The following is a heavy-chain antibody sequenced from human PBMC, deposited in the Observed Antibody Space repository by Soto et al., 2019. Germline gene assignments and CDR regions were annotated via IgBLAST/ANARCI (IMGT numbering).Heavy chain of an antibody. V-gene: IGHV4-39*01. CDR1: GGSISSSGYY. Sequence: QLQLQESGPGLVKPSETLSLICTVSGGSISSSGYYWGWIRQPPGKGLEWIGSMHYSGSTYYNPALTGRVSISLAQSTSQFPLAVSSVTASDTAVYDCARRGSGWFFDYWGQGTLVTVSS. D-gene: IGHD6-19*01. CDR2: MHYSGST. J-gene: IGHJ4*02. CDR3: ARRGSGWFFDY.